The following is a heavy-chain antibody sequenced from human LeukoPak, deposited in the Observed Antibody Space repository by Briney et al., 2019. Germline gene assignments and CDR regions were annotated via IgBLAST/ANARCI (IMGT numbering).Heavy chain of an antibody. CDR3: ARSKSNYDNSGYIPLDY. Sequence: ASVKVSCKVSGYTLTELSMHWVRQAPGKGLEWMGGFDPEDGETIYAQKFQGRVTMTEDTPTDTAYMELSSLRSEDTAVYFCARSKSNYDNSGYIPLDYWGQGTLVTVSS. V-gene: IGHV1-24*01. CDR2: FDPEDGET. J-gene: IGHJ4*02. CDR1: GYTLTELS. D-gene: IGHD3-22*01.